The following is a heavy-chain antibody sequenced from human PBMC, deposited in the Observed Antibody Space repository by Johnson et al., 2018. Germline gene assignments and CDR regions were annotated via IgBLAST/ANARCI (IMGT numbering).Heavy chain of an antibody. CDR1: GFTFSRYG. CDR2: ISYDETYR. V-gene: IGHV3-30*18. J-gene: IGHJ6*02. D-gene: IGHD3-10*01. Sequence: QVQLVQSGGGVVQPGRSLRLSCAASGFTFSRYGMHWVRQAPGKGLEWMAVISYDETYRYYADSVRGRFTISRDNSKNTLYLQMNSLRAEDTAVYYFAKDDAESTIYHYYGVDVWGQGTTVTVSS. CDR3: AKDDAESTIYHYYGVDV.